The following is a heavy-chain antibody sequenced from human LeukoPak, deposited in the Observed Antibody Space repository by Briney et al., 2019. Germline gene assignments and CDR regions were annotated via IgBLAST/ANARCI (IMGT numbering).Heavy chain of an antibody. V-gene: IGHV4-59*01. CDR2: IYYSGST. Sequence: KSSETLSLTCTVSGGSISSYYWSWIRQPPGKGLEWIGYIYYSGSTNYNPSLKSRVTISVDTSENQFSLKLSSVTAADTAVYYCARSHSVWTSFDYWGQGTLVTVSS. J-gene: IGHJ4*02. CDR3: ARSHSVWTSFDY. CDR1: GGSISSYY. D-gene: IGHD3/OR15-3a*01.